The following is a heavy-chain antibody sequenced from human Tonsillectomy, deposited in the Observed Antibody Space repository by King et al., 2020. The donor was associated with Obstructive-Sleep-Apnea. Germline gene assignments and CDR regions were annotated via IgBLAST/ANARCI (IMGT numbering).Heavy chain of an antibody. J-gene: IGHJ4*02. V-gene: IGHV3-23*04. CDR2: ISGSGGGT. CDR1: VFTFSSSA. D-gene: IGHD2-21*01. Sequence: VQLVESGGGLVQPGGSLRLSCAASVFTFSSSAMSWVRQAPGKGLEWVSAISGSGGGTSYADSVKGRFTISRDNSKNTLYLQMNSLRAEDTAVYYCAKDRDIVVVIIDYWGQGTLVTVSS. CDR3: AKDRDIVVVIIDY.